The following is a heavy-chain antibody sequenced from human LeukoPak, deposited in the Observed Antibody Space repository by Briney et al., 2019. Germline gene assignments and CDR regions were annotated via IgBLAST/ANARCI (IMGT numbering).Heavy chain of an antibody. CDR1: GFTFSDYS. J-gene: IGHJ6*02. V-gene: IGHV3-23*01. D-gene: IGHD2-15*01. Sequence: PGGSLRLSCAASGFTFSDYSMSWVRQAPAKGLEWVAAVGHNAAGTYYADSVKGRFTISRDNAKNSLYLQMNSLRAEATALYYAARVRSGLHMDVWGQGTTVTVSS. CDR3: ARVRSGLHMDV. CDR2: VGHNAAGT.